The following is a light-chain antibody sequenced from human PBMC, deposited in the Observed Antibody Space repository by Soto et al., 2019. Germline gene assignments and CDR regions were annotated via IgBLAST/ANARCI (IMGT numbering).Light chain of an antibody. J-gene: IGKJ1*01. CDR2: GAS. CDR1: QSVSSSY. V-gene: IGKV3-20*01. CDR3: QKYGSSPWT. Sequence: EIVLTQSPGTLSLSQGEGATLSCRASQSVSSSYFAWYQQKPGQAPRLLIYGASSRATGIPDRFSGSGSGTDFTLTISRLEPEDFAVYYCQKYGSSPWTFGQGTKVE.